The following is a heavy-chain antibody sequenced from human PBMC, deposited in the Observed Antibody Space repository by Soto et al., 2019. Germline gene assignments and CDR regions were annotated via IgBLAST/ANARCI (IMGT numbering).Heavy chain of an antibody. V-gene: IGHV4-30-4*01. CDR2: IYYSGST. Sequence: PSETLSLTCTVSGGSISSSDYYWSWLRQPPGKGLEWIGYIYYSGSTYYSPSLESRLTISLDTSKNQFSLSLSSVTAADTAVYYCARLGANLLYYYGLDVWGLGTTVTVSS. CDR3: ARLGANLLYYYGLDV. J-gene: IGHJ6*02. CDR1: GGSISSSDYY.